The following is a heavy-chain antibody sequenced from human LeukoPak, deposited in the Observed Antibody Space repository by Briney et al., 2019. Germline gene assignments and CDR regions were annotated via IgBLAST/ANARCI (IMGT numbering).Heavy chain of an antibody. D-gene: IGHD1-26*01. CDR3: ARALRSGSWPIVNMFDFDY. CDR2: IFYSGST. Sequence: PSETLSLTCTVSGGSISSSSYYWGWIRQPPGKGLEWIGTIFYSGSTYYNPSLKSRVTISVDKSKNQFSLKLSSVTAADTAVYYCARALRSGSWPIVNMFDFDYWGQGTLVTVSS. J-gene: IGHJ4*02. CDR1: GGSISSSSYY. V-gene: IGHV4-39*07.